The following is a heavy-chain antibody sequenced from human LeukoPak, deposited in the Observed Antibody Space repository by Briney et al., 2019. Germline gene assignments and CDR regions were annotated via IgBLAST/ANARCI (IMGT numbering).Heavy chain of an antibody. Sequence: GASVKVSCKASGGTFSSYAISWVRQAPGQGLEWMGGIIPTFGTANYAQKFQGRVTITADESTSTAYMELSSLRSEDTAVYYCARESIATPATYAFDIWGQGTMVTVSS. D-gene: IGHD6-6*01. J-gene: IGHJ3*02. CDR1: GGTFSSYA. CDR2: IIPTFGTA. CDR3: ARESIATPATYAFDI. V-gene: IGHV1-69*01.